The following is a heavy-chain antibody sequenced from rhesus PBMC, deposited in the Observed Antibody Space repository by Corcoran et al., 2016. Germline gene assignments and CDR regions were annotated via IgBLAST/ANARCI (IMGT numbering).Heavy chain of an antibody. J-gene: IGHJ4*01. CDR3: GRVYGYNRDSSFDY. V-gene: IGHV4-173*01. CDR2: ISGSGGST. CDR1: GGSISSNY. D-gene: IGHD3-9*01. Sequence: QLQLQESGPGLVKPSETLSLTCAVSGGSISSNYWSWLPQPPGKGLEWIGRISGSGGSTDYNPSLKSRVTISTDTSKNQFSLKLSSVTVADTAVYYCGRVYGYNRDSSFDYWGQGVLVTVSS.